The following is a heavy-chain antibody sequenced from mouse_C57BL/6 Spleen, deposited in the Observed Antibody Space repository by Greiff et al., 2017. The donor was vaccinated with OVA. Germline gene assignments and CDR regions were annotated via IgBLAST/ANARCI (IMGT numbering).Heavy chain of an antibody. CDR3: ARPDYGSSYDWYFDV. CDR2: ISSGSSTI. Sequence: EVQLVESGGGLVKPGGSLKLSCAASGFTFSDYGMHWVRQAPEKGLEWVAYISSGSSTIYYADTVKGRFTISRDNAKNTLFLQMTSLRSEDTAMYYCARPDYGSSYDWYFDVWGTGTTVTVSS. D-gene: IGHD1-1*01. V-gene: IGHV5-17*01. CDR1: GFTFSDYG. J-gene: IGHJ1*03.